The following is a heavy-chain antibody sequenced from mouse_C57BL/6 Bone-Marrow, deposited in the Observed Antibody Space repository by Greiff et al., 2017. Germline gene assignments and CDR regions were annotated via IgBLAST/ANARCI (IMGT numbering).Heavy chain of an antibody. D-gene: IGHD1-1*01. J-gene: IGHJ3*01. CDR1: GFTFSSYA. V-gene: IGHV5-4*01. CDR3: ARGENYYGTLFAY. Sequence: EVQRVESGGGLVKPGGSLKLSCAASGFTFSSYAMSWVRQTPEKRLEWVATISDGGSYTYYPDNVKGRFTISRDNAKNNLYLQMSHLKSEDTPMYYCARGENYYGTLFAYWGQGTLVTVSA. CDR2: ISDGGSYT.